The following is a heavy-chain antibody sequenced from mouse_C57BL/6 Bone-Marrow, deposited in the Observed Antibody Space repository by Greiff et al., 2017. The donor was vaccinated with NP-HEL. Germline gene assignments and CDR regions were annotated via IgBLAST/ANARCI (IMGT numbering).Heavy chain of an antibody. CDR3: ARYVTTVVASYWYFDV. CDR2: IYPGDGDT. CDR1: GYAFSSSW. D-gene: IGHD1-1*01. Sequence: QVQLQQSGPELVKPGASVKISCKASGYAFSSSWMNWVKQRPGKGLEWIGRIYPGDGDTNYNGKFKGKATLTADKSSSTAYMQLSSLTSEDSAVYFCARYVTTVVASYWYFDVWGTGTTVTVSS. J-gene: IGHJ1*03. V-gene: IGHV1-82*01.